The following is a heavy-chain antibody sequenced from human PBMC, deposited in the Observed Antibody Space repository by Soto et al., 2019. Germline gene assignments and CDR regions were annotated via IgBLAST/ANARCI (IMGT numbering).Heavy chain of an antibody. CDR3: ATSPQWLYYFDY. Sequence: GGSLSLSCAASGFTFSSYAMSWVRQAPGKGLEWVSAISGSGGSTYYADSVKGRFTISRDNSKNTLYLQMNSLIAEDTAVYYCATSPQWLYYFDYWGQGTLVTVSS. J-gene: IGHJ4*02. CDR1: GFTFSSYA. V-gene: IGHV3-23*01. CDR2: ISGSGGST. D-gene: IGHD6-19*01.